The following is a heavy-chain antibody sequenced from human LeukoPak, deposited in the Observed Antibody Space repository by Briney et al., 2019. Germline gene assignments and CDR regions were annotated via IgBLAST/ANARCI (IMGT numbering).Heavy chain of an antibody. CDR3: ARVTGYVIEDYFDY. Sequence: ASETLSLTCTVSGGSISSYYWSWIRQPPGKGLEWIGYIYYSGSTNYNPSLKSRVTISVDTSKNQFSLKLSSVTAADTAVYYCARVTGYVIEDYFDYWGQGTLVTVSS. J-gene: IGHJ4*02. CDR1: GGSISSYY. D-gene: IGHD3-22*01. CDR2: IYYSGST. V-gene: IGHV4-59*01.